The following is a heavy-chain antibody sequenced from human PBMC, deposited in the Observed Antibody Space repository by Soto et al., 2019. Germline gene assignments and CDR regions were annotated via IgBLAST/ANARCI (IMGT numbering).Heavy chain of an antibody. D-gene: IGHD2-2*02. CDR3: ARVFLPIPRGAFDA. CDR2: ISHSGTS. CDR1: GGSISSSHW. V-gene: IGHV4-4*02. Sequence: QVQLQESGPGLVKPSGTLSLTCAVSGGSISSSHWWTWVRQSPGKGLEYIGEISHSGTSNSNPSLKGRVPLSGDRSKNHFSLTLTSVPAADTAVYYCARVFLPIPRGAFDAWGQGTPVIVSS. J-gene: IGHJ3*01.